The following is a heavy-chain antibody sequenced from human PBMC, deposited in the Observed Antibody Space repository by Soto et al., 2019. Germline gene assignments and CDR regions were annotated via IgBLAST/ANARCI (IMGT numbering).Heavy chain of an antibody. CDR3: AKRGYGSGTSYYYYYYMDV. Sequence: PGGSLRLSCAASGFTFSSYPMHWVRQAPGKGLEWVAVISYDGSNKYYADSVKGRFTISRDNSKNTLYVQMNSLRAEDTAVYYCAKRGYGSGTSYYYYYYMDVRGKGTTVTVSS. D-gene: IGHD3-10*01. CDR2: ISYDGSNK. CDR1: GFTFSSYP. V-gene: IGHV3-30-3*02. J-gene: IGHJ6*03.